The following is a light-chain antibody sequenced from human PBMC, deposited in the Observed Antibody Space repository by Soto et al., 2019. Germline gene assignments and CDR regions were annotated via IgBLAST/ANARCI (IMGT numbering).Light chain of an antibody. J-gene: IGKJ1*01. CDR3: QQRSNWPPLT. CDR1: QSVSSY. CDR2: DAS. Sequence: DIVLTQAPATLSLSPGERATLDCRASQSVSSYLAWYQQKPGQAPRLLIYDASNRATGIPARFSGSGSVTDFTLTISSLEPEDFAGYYCQQRSNWPPLTFGQGTKVEIK. V-gene: IGKV3-11*01.